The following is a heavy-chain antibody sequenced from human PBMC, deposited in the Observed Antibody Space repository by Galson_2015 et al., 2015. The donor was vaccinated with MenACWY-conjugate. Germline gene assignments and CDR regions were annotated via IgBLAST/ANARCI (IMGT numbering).Heavy chain of an antibody. CDR1: GFSFSSYW. D-gene: IGHD3-22*01. CDR2: IKGDGSVK. Sequence: SLRLSCATSGFSFSSYWMTWVRQAPGKGLEWVANIKGDGSVKYYVDSVKGRFTISRDNAQNSLYLQMDSLRGEDTAVYYCARDRTYHDGNAYDDVFDVWGQGTMVTVSS. J-gene: IGHJ3*01. V-gene: IGHV3-7*03. CDR3: ARDRTYHDGNAYDDVFDV.